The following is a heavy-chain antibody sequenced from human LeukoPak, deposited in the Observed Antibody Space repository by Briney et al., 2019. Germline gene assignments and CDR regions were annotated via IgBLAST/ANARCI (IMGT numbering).Heavy chain of an antibody. Sequence: GASVKVSCKASGYTFTGYYMHWVRQAPGQGLEWMGWINPNSGGTNYAQKFQGRVTMTRDTSISTAYIELSRLRSDDTAVYYCARVADYDFWSGYYAWGQGTLVTVSS. CDR2: INPNSGGT. D-gene: IGHD3-3*01. V-gene: IGHV1-2*02. CDR1: GYTFTGYY. CDR3: ARVADYDFWSGYYA. J-gene: IGHJ5*02.